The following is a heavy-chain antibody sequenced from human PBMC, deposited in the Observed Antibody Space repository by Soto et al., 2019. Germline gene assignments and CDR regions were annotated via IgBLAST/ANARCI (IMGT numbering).Heavy chain of an antibody. CDR3: AKGGLSGSYDGDAFDI. D-gene: IGHD1-26*01. CDR2: ISYDGSNK. J-gene: IGHJ3*02. V-gene: IGHV3-30*18. CDR1: GFTFISYG. Sequence: PGGSLRLSCAASGFTFISYGMHWVRQAPGKGLEWVAVISYDGSNKYYADSVKGRFTISRDNSKNTLYLQMNSLRAEDTAVYYCAKGGLSGSYDGDAFDIWGQGTMVTVSS.